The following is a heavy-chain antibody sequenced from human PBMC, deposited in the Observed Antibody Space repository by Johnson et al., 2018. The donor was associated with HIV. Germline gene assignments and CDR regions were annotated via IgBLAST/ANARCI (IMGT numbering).Heavy chain of an antibody. J-gene: IGHJ3*02. CDR2: IKQDGSEK. CDR1: GFTFSSYW. CDR3: ASPGWSSLAFDI. D-gene: IGHD6-6*01. V-gene: IGHV3-7*02. Sequence: VQLVESGGGVVQPGRSLRLSCAASGFTFSSYWMSWVRQAPGKGLEWVANIKQDGSEKYYVDSVKGRFTNSRDNAKNSLYLQMNSLRAEDTAVYYCASPGWSSLAFDIWGQGTMVTVSS.